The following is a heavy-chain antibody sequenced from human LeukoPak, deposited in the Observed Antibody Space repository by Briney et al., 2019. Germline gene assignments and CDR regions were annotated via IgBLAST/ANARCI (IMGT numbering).Heavy chain of an antibody. CDR1: GFTFSSYG. V-gene: IGHV3-33*01. D-gene: IGHD2-8*01. Sequence: PGGSLRPSCAASGFTFSSYGMHWVRQAPGKGLEWVAVIWYDASNKYYADSVKGRFTISRDNSKNTLSLQMSSLRVEDTAVYHCARARMDLGDAFDIWGQGTMVTVSS. CDR2: IWYDASNK. J-gene: IGHJ3*02. CDR3: ARARMDLGDAFDI.